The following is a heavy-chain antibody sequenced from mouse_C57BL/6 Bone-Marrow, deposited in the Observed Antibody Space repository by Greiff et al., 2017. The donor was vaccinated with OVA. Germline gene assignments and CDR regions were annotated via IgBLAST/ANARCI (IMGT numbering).Heavy chain of an antibody. Sequence: QVQLQQSGAELARPGASVKMSCKASGYTFTSYTMHWVKQRPGRGLEWIGYINPSSGYTKYNQKFKDKATLTADKSSSTAYMQLSSLTSEDSAVYYCAKGSYSDAMDYWGQGTSVTVSS. CDR3: AKGSYSDAMDY. CDR2: INPSSGYT. J-gene: IGHJ4*01. D-gene: IGHD2-12*01. V-gene: IGHV1-4*01. CDR1: GYTFTSYT.